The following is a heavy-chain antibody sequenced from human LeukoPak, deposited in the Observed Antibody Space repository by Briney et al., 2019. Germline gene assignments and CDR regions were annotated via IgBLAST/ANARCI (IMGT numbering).Heavy chain of an antibody. J-gene: IGHJ6*02. CDR2: ISGSGGST. D-gene: IGHD5-12*01. CDR3: AKGSRRSSGYAYYYYGMDV. Sequence: GGSLRLSCAASGFTFSSYAMSWVRQAPGKGLEWVSAISGSGGSTYYADSVKGRFTISRDNSKNTLYLQMNSLRAEDTAVYYCAKGSRRSSGYAYYYYGMDVWGQGTTVTVSS. CDR1: GFTFSSYA. V-gene: IGHV3-23*01.